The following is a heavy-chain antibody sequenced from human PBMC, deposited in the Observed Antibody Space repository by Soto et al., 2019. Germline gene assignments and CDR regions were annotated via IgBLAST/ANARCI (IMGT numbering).Heavy chain of an antibody. CDR1: GFTFSSYS. J-gene: IGHJ4*02. CDR2: ISSSSSYI. V-gene: IGHV3-21*01. CDR3: ARVGGQLVPGFDY. D-gene: IGHD6-6*01. Sequence: EVQLVESGGGLVKPGGSLRLSCAASGFTFSSYSMNWVRQAPGKGLEWVSSISSSSSYIYYADSVKGRFTISRDNAKNSLYLQMNCLRAEDTAVYYCARVGGQLVPGFDYWGQGTLVTGSS.